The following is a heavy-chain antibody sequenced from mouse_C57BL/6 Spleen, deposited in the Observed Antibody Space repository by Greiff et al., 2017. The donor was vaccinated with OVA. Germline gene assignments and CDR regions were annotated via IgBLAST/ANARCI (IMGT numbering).Heavy chain of an antibody. CDR1: GFSLTSYG. CDR3: ARNFDYYGSSPAFAY. CDR2: IWSGGST. D-gene: IGHD1-1*01. V-gene: IGHV2-2*01. Sequence: VMLVESGPGLVQPSQSLSITCTVSGFSLTSYGVHWVRQSPGKGLEWLGVIWSGGSTDYNAAFISRLSISKDNSKSQVFFKMNSLQADDTAIYYCARNFDYYGSSPAFAYWGQGTLVTVSA. J-gene: IGHJ3*01.